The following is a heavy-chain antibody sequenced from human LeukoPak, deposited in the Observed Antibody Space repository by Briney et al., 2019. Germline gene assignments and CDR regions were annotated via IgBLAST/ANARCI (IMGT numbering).Heavy chain of an antibody. CDR2: IYSNNGGT. V-gene: IGHV1-2*02. CDR1: GYTFTGYY. Sequence: GASVKVSCKASGYTFTGYYIHWVRQAPGQGLEWMGWIYSNNGGTDYAQKFQGRVTMTRDTSISTAYMEVSRVRSDDTAVYYCARGIRTGDMTTFAHWGQGTLVTVSS. J-gene: IGHJ4*02. D-gene: IGHD2-15*01. CDR3: ARGIRTGDMTTFAH.